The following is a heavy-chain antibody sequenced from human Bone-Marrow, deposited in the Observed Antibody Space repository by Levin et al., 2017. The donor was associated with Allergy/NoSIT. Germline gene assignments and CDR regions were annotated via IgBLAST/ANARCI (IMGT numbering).Heavy chain of an antibody. Sequence: SETLSLTCSVSGGSVRGENYYWSWIRQPPGKRLEWIGYISYSGATTYSPSLESRVTISLGASENHFSLRLSSLTAADTAVYYCARDHGDSSDAFAIWAQGTMVTVSS. CDR3: ARDHGDSSDAFAI. CDR1: GGSVRGENYY. V-gene: IGHV4-61*03. CDR2: ISYSGAT. D-gene: IGHD4-17*01. J-gene: IGHJ3*02.